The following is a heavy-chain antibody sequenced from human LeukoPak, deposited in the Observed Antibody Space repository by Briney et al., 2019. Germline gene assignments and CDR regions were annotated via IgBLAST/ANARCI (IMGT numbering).Heavy chain of an antibody. Sequence: GGSLTLSCAASGFTFSSYCMSWVRQAQGKGLEWVANIKQDGSEKYYVDSVKGRFTISRDNAKNSLYLQMNSLRAEDTAVYYCARDEVLTGLIWGQGTMVTVSS. J-gene: IGHJ3*02. D-gene: IGHD3-9*01. CDR2: IKQDGSEK. CDR3: ARDEVLTGLI. V-gene: IGHV3-7*04. CDR1: GFTFSSYC.